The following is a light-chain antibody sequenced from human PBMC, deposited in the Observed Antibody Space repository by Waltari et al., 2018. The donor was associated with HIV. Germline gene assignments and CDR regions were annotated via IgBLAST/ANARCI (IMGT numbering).Light chain of an antibody. Sequence: EVVLTQSPGTLSLSPGERATLSCRASQSVSSSFLAWDQQKPGQAPRLLIYGASNRATGIPDRFSGSGSGTDFTLTINRLEPEDFAVYYCQQYDTSLGSFGQGTKLEIK. CDR1: QSVSSSF. J-gene: IGKJ2*03. CDR2: GAS. V-gene: IGKV3-20*01. CDR3: QQYDTSLGS.